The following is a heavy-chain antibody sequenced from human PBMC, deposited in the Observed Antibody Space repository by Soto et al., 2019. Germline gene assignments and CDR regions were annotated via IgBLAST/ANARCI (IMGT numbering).Heavy chain of an antibody. CDR2: ISGSGAST. Sequence: EVQLLESGGGLVQPGGSLRLSCAASGFTFSDYSMNWVRRAPGKGLEWVSTISGSGASTYYAASVTGRFTISRDNHKNNLHLRMKSPKAADTAVYYCAISSATYFYFYYNMDVWGIGTTVTVSS. CDR1: GFTFSDYS. D-gene: IGHD3-9*01. J-gene: IGHJ6*03. V-gene: IGHV3-23*01. CDR3: AISSATYFYFYYNMDV.